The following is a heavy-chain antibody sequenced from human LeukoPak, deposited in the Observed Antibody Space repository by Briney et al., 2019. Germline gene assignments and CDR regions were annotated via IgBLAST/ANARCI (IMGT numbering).Heavy chain of an antibody. J-gene: IGHJ6*02. V-gene: IGHV4-30-4*08. CDR1: GGSLSSGDYY. D-gene: IGHD6-13*01. CDR3: ARHSWAGGYSSSWYDGLVDGMDV. CDR2: IYYSGST. Sequence: PSQTLSLTCTVSGGSLSSGDYYWSWIRQPPGKGLEWIGYIYYSGSTYYNPSLKSRVTISVDTSKNQFSLKLSSVTAADTAVYYCARHSWAGGYSSSWYDGLVDGMDVWGQGTTVTVSS.